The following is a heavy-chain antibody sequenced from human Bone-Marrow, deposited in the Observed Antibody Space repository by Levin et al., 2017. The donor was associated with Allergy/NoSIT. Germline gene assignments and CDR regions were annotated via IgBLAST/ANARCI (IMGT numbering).Heavy chain of an antibody. Sequence: KISCKASGGNFSTNVVTWVRQAPGQGLEWMGGIIPLLRTTNYAQKFQGRVTITADMSTSTATLDLSSLRPEDTAVYYCAKATAAGEQYFDSWGQGTLVTVSS. V-gene: IGHV1-69*06. CDR3: AKATAAGEQYFDS. J-gene: IGHJ4*02. CDR1: GGNFSTNV. D-gene: IGHD6-13*01. CDR2: IIPLLRTT.